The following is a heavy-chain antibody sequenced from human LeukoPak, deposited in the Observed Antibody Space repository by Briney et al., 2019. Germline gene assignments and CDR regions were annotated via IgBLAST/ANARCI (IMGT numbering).Heavy chain of an antibody. CDR3: ARLSAVPRGEFDY. CDR1: GYSFTSYW. Sequence: GESLKISCKGSGYSFTSYWIGWVRQMPGKGLEWLGIIYPGDSDTRYSPSFQGQVTISADKSISTASLQWSSLKASDTAMYYCARLSAVPRGEFDYWGQGTLVTVSS. V-gene: IGHV5-51*01. D-gene: IGHD3-16*01. CDR2: IYPGDSDT. J-gene: IGHJ4*02.